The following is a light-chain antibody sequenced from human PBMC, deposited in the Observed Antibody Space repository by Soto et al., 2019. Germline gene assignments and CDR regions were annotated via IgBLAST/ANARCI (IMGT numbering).Light chain of an antibody. CDR3: LQAYTRPYT. CDR1: QDIRND. V-gene: IGKV1-6*01. Sequence: AIQMTQSPSSLSASVGDRVTITCRASQDIRNDLGWYQQRPGKPPKVLIYAASNLQSGVPPRFSGSGSGTDFALTITSLQPEDFATYYCLQAYTRPYTFGQGTKLEF. J-gene: IGKJ2*01. CDR2: AAS.